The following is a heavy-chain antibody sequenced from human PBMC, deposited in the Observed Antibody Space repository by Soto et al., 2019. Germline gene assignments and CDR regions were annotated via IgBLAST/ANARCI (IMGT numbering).Heavy chain of an antibody. J-gene: IGHJ3*02. V-gene: IGHV4-59*01. CDR1: GGSISSYY. Sequence: PSETLSLTCTVSGGSISSYYWSWIRQPQGKGLEWIGYIYYIGSTNYNPSLKSRVTISVDTSKNQFSLKLSSVTAADTAVYYCARDAATAAFDIWGQGTMFTVSS. D-gene: IGHD6-25*01. CDR2: IYYIGST. CDR3: ARDAATAAFDI.